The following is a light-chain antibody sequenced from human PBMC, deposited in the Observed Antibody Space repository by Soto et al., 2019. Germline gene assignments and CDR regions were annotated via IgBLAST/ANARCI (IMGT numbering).Light chain of an antibody. J-gene: IGLJ1*01. CDR2: EVS. Sequence: QSVLTQPASVSGTPGQSMSISCTGTSSDVGGYNYVSWYLQHPGKAPKLMISEVSNRPSGVSTRFSGSKSGNTASLAISGLQADDEADYYCSSYTSAGTLVFGTGTKVTV. V-gene: IGLV2-14*01. CDR1: SSDVGGYNY. CDR3: SSYTSAGTLV.